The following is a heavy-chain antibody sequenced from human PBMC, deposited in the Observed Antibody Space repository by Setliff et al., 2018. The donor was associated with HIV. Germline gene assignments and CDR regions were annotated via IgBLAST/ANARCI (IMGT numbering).Heavy chain of an antibody. Sequence: PSETLSLTCTVSGGSITSSTYYWGWIRQPPGKGLEWIGTVHYTGNTYHNPSLKSRVTISVEVSKNQISLKLTAVTAADSAVYYCAREADGIDFWGQGTRVTVS. CDR3: AREADGIDF. D-gene: IGHD2-15*01. CDR1: GGSITSSTYY. V-gene: IGHV4-39*02. J-gene: IGHJ4*02. CDR2: VHYTGNT.